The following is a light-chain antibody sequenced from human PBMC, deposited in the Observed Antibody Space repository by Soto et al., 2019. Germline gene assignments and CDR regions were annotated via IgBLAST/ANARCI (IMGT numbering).Light chain of an antibody. J-gene: IGLJ1*01. CDR1: SSDVGGYNY. CDR3: SSFTDNSPLYV. Sequence: QSALTQPPSASGTPGQRVTISCSGTSSDVGGYNYVSWYQQHPGKAPKLMIYEVSNRPSGVSNRFSGSKSGNTASLTISGLQADDEADYYCSSFTDNSPLYVFATGAKVTVL. CDR2: EVS. V-gene: IGLV2-14*01.